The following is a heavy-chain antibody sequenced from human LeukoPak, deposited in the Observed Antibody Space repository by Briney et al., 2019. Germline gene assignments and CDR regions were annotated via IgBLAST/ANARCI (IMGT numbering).Heavy chain of an antibody. D-gene: IGHD1-26*01. CDR3: ARAVGASYVDAFDI. CDR2: INWNGGST. J-gene: IGHJ3*02. V-gene: IGHV3-20*04. CDR1: GFTFDDYG. Sequence: GGSLRLSCAASGFTFDDYGMSWVRRAPGKGLEWVSGINWNGGSTGYADSVKGRFTISRDNAKNSLYLQMNSLRAEDTALYYCARAVGASYVDAFDIWGQGTMVTVSS.